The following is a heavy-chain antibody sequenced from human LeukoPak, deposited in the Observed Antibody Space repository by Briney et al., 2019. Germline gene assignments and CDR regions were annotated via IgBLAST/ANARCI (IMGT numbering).Heavy chain of an antibody. J-gene: IGHJ5*02. CDR2: IYPGDSDT. V-gene: IGHV5-51*01. Sequence: GESLKISCKGSGYSFTSYWIGWVRQMPGKGLEWMGIIYPGDSDTRYSPSFQGQVTISADKSNSTAYLQWSSLKASDTAMYYCARQVRSSSWPNWFDPWGQGTLVTVSS. CDR1: GYSFTSYW. CDR3: ARQVRSSSWPNWFDP. D-gene: IGHD6-13*01.